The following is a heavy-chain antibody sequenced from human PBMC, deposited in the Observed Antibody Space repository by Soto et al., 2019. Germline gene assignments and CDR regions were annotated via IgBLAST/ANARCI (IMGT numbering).Heavy chain of an antibody. CDR3: ATHPPYGPLDH. Sequence: SLTCTVSGCSISSISNHWGWIRQPPGKGLEWIGNIYYSENTYYNPSLKSRVTISVDASKNQFSLRLTSVTAADTAVYYCATHPPYGPLDHWGQGTLVTVSS. V-gene: IGHV4-39*01. D-gene: IGHD4-17*01. CDR1: GCSISSISNH. J-gene: IGHJ4*02. CDR2: IYYSENT.